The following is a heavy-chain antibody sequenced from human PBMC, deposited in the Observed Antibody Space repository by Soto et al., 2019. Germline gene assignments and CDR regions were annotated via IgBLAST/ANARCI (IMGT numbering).Heavy chain of an antibody. CDR2: LSGSGTST. J-gene: IGHJ4*01. CDR3: AKGTSNGGWCTPFYY. CDR1: GFTFVNYA. D-gene: IGHD2-8*01. Sequence: EVQLLESGGGLVQPGGSLRLSCAASGFTFVNYAMNWVRQAPGKGLEWVGTLSGSGTSTYYADSVKGRFTISRDNSRNTLYLPMNSLRAEDTAVYYCAKGTSNGGWCTPFYYLGHGTLVTFYS. V-gene: IGHV3-23*01.